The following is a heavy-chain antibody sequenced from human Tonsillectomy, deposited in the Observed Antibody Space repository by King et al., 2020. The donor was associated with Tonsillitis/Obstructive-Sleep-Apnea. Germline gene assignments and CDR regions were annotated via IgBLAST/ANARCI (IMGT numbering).Heavy chain of an antibody. CDR1: GFTVSNNY. CDR2: IYYGVST. J-gene: IGHJ3*02. V-gene: IGHV3-53*01. Sequence: QLVQSGGGLIQPGGSLRLSCAAAGFTVSNNYMSWVRQAPGKGLEWVSFIYYGVSTYYPDSVKGRFTIPRDASNNTLYLQVNSLRAEDTAVYYCARGGDENKGHDAFDIWGQGTMVTVSS. CDR3: ARGGDENKGHDAFDI. D-gene: IGHD1/OR15-1a*01.